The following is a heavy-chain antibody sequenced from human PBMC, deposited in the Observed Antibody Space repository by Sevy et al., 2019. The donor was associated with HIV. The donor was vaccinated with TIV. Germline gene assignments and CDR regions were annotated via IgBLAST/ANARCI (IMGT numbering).Heavy chain of an antibody. CDR2: IYYSGST. CDR1: GGSISSYY. V-gene: IGHV4-59*01. Sequence: SETLSLTCTVSGGSISSYYWSWIRQPPGKGLEWIGYIYYSGSTNYNPSLKSRVTISVDTSKNQFSLKLSSVTAADTAVYYCARGRDGYTIRGGYYFDYWDQGTLVTVSS. J-gene: IGHJ4*02. D-gene: IGHD5-12*01. CDR3: ARGRDGYTIRGGYYFDY.